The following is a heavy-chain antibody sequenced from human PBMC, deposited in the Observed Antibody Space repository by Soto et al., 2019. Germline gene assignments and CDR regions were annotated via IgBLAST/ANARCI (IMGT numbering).Heavy chain of an antibody. Sequence: SVKVSCKASGGTFSSYAISWVRQAPGQGLEWMGGIIPIFGTANYAQKFQSRVTITADKSTSTAYMELSSLRSEDTAVYYCAREEQLVSNPIGYYYGMDVWGQGTTVTVS. CDR1: GGTFSSYA. J-gene: IGHJ6*02. CDR2: IIPIFGTA. CDR3: AREEQLVSNPIGYYYGMDV. V-gene: IGHV1-69*06. D-gene: IGHD6-6*01.